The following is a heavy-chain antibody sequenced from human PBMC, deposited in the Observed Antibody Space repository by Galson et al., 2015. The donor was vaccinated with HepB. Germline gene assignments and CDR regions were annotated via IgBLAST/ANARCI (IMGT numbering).Heavy chain of an antibody. V-gene: IGHV4-61*02. CDR2: IYTSGST. J-gene: IGHJ4*02. D-gene: IGHD5-12*01. CDR3: ARGVVDIVATTYYFDY. Sequence: LSLTCTVSGGSISSGSYYWSWIRQPAGKGLEWIGRIYTSGSTNYNPSLKSRVTMSVDTSKNQFSLKLSSVTAADTAVYYCARGVVDIVATTYYFDYWGQGTLVTVSS. CDR1: GGSISSGSYY.